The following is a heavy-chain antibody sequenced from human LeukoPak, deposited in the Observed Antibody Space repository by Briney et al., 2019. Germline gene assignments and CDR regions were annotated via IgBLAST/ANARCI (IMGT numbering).Heavy chain of an antibody. J-gene: IGHJ4*02. Sequence: GGSLRLSCVVSGFTFSNYGINWDREAPGQGLEWISHISSSSSSIYYAESVKGRFTISRDNAKNSLYLQMNSLRDDDTAVYYCTSAAVAGTVYWGQGTLVTVSS. CDR2: ISSSSSSI. D-gene: IGHD6-19*01. CDR1: GFTFSNYG. CDR3: TSAAVAGTVY. V-gene: IGHV3-48*02.